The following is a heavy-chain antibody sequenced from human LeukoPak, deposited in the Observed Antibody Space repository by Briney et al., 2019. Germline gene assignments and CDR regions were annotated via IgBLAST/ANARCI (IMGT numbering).Heavy chain of an antibody. CDR3: ARHWSHSVAQFGRSFWFDP. V-gene: IGHV4-59*08. Sequence: AETLSFTCTASGGSISSYYWSWIPQPPGKGLEWIGYMYYSGSTNYNPSLKSRVTISVDTSKNQFSLRLTSVTAADTAVYYCARHWSHSVAQFGRSFWFDPWGQGTLVTVSS. CDR2: MYYSGST. D-gene: IGHD2-15*01. J-gene: IGHJ5*02. CDR1: GGSISSYY.